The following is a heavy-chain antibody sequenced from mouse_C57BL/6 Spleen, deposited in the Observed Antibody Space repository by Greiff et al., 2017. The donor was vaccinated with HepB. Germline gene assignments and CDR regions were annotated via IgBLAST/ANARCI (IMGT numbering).Heavy chain of an antibody. J-gene: IGHJ4*01. V-gene: IGHV6-3*01. CDR3: TVHGAMDY. CDR1: GFTFSNYW. CDR2: IRLKSDNYAT. Sequence: EVKLMESGGGLVQPGGSMKLSCVASGFTFSNYWMNWVRQSPEKGLEWVAQIRLKSDNYATHYAESVKGRFTISRDDSKSSVYLQMNNLRAEDTGIYYCTVHGAMDYWGQGTSVTVSS.